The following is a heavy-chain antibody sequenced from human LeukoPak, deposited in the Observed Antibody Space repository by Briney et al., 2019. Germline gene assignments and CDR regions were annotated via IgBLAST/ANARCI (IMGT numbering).Heavy chain of an antibody. J-gene: IGHJ4*02. CDR1: GFTFDDYA. V-gene: IGHV3-9*01. CDR3: ARESRNCSSTSCYVSVTY. D-gene: IGHD2-2*01. CDR2: ISWNSGSI. Sequence: GGSLRLSCAASGFTFDDYAMHWVRQAPGKGLEWASGISWNSGSIGYADSVKGRFSISRDNAKNSLYLQMNSLRAEDTAVYYCARESRNCSSTSCYVSVTYWGQGTLVTVSS.